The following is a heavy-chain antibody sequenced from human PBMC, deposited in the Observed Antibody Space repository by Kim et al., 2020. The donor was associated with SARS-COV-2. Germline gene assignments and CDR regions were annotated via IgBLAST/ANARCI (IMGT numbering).Heavy chain of an antibody. CDR3: ARAWDQNFDF. Sequence: ASVKVSCKAYGYTFTSYWIHWVRQAPGQGLEWMGMINPSNAYTRYAQSFQGRVTTTSDTSTSTASMELSSLTSEDTAVYYCARAWDQNFDFWGQGTLVTVSS. D-gene: IGHD1-26*01. V-gene: IGHV1-46*01. J-gene: IGHJ4*02. CDR2: INPSNAYT. CDR1: GYTFTSYW.